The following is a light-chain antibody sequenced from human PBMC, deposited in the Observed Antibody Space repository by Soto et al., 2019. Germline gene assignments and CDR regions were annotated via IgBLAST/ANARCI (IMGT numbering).Light chain of an antibody. CDR2: DAS. V-gene: IGKV1-5*01. CDR1: QSISSW. J-gene: IGKJ2*01. Sequence: DIQMTQSPSTLSASVGDRVTITCRASQSISSWLAWYQQKPGKAPKLLIYDASSLESGVPSRFSGSGSGTEFTHTISSLQPDDFATYYCQQYNSYSYTFGQGTTLEIK. CDR3: QQYNSYSYT.